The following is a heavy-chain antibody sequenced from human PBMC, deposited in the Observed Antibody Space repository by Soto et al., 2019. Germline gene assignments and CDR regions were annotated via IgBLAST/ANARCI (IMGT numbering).Heavy chain of an antibody. D-gene: IGHD2-8*02. V-gene: IGHV4-31*03. CDR3: QLEVYAHYYFDY. CDR1: GASISNGGYY. CDR2: IYYSGST. J-gene: IGHJ4*02. Sequence: QVQLQESGPGLVKPSQTLSLTCTVSGASISNGGYYWSWIRQHPGKGLEWIGYIYYSGSTYYNPSLKSRVTISVDTSKNHFSLNLSSVTAADTAVYYCQLEVYAHYYFDYWGQGTLVTVSS.